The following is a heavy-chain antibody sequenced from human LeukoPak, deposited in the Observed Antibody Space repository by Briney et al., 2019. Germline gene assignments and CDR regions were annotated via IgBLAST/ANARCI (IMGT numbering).Heavy chain of an antibody. D-gene: IGHD4-17*01. V-gene: IGHV1-18*01. J-gene: IGHJ5*02. Sequence: ASVKVSCKASGYTFTSYGISWVRQAPGQGLEWMGWISAYNGNTNYAQKLQGRVTMTTDTSTSTAYMELRSLRSEDTAVYYCARGMWEFDYGDYVWFDPWGQGTLVTVSS. CDR2: ISAYNGNT. CDR3: ARGMWEFDYGDYVWFDP. CDR1: GYTFTSYG.